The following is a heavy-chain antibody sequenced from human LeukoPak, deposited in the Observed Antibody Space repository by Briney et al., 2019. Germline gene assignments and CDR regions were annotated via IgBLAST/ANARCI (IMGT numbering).Heavy chain of an antibody. Sequence: GRSLRLSCAASGFTFSSYAMHWVRQAPGKGLEWVAVISYDGSNKYYADSVKGRFTISRDNSKNTLYLQMNSLRAEDTAVYYCAREFYDYVWGSYRYGLGYWGQGTLVTVSS. CDR3: AREFYDYVWGSYRYGLGY. J-gene: IGHJ4*02. CDR1: GFTFSSYA. D-gene: IGHD3-16*02. CDR2: ISYDGSNK. V-gene: IGHV3-30*01.